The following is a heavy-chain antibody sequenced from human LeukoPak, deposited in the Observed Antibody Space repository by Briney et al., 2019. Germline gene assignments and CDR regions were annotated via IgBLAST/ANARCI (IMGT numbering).Heavy chain of an antibody. CDR1: GYSISSGYY. Sequence: PSETLSLTCTVSGYSISSGYYWGWIRQPPGKGLEWIGSIYHSGITYYNPSLKSRVTISVDTSKNQFSLKLSSVTAADTAVYYCARVGGFSSSLWFDPWGQGTLVTVSS. CDR3: ARVGGFSSSLWFDP. CDR2: IYHSGIT. D-gene: IGHD6-13*01. V-gene: IGHV4-38-2*02. J-gene: IGHJ5*02.